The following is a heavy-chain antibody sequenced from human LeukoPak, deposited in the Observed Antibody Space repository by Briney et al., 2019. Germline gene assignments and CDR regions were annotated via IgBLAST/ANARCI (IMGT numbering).Heavy chain of an antibody. J-gene: IGHJ4*02. Sequence: GGSLRLSCAASGFTFCDYAMHWGRQAPGKGLEWVAVISSDGTSQYYAESVKGRFTISRENSKNTLYLQMNSLKPEDSAVYYCARPYDSSAYYYAFFDFWGQGVLVTVSS. CDR1: GFTFCDYA. D-gene: IGHD3-22*01. V-gene: IGHV3-30*04. CDR2: ISSDGTSQ. CDR3: ARPYDSSAYYYAFFDF.